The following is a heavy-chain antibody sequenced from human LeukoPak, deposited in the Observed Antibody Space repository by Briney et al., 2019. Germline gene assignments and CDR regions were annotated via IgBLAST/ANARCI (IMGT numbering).Heavy chain of an antibody. J-gene: IGHJ4*02. CDR2: IKQDGREK. D-gene: IGHD6-13*01. V-gene: IGHV3-7*01. CDR3: TRDEAAATD. CDR1: GFTFSSYA. Sequence: GGSLRLSCAASGFTFSSYAMSWIRQAPGKGPEWVANIKQDGREKHYVDSVKGRFTISRDNAKNSLYLQMESLRAEDTAIYYCTRDEAAATDWGQGTLVTVSS.